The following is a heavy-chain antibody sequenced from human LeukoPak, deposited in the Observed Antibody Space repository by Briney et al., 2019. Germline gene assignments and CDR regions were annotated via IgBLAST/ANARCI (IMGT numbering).Heavy chain of an antibody. CDR1: GGSISSYY. CDR2: IYFGGST. D-gene: IGHD6-13*01. V-gene: IGHV4-59*01. J-gene: IGHJ4*02. Sequence: SETPSLTCTVSGGSISSYYWSWIRQPPGKGLEWIGYIYFGGSTNYNPSLKSRVTISVDTSRNQFSLQLSSVTAADTAVYYCARTSHPHGSSWLFDYWGQGTLVTVSS. CDR3: ARTSHPHGSSWLFDY.